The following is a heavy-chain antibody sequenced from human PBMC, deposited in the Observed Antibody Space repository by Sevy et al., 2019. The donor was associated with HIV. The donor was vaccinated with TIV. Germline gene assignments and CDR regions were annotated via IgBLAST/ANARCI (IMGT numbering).Heavy chain of an antibody. J-gene: IGHJ4*02. CDR2: IFPIFATA. CDR3: TSGLAVSVDY. CDR1: GGTCSSSA. Sequence: ASVKVSCKASGGTCSSSAISWVRQAPGQGLEWMGGIFPIFATANYAQKFQGRLTITADESTCTAYMELSSLRSDETSVYYCTSGLAVSVDYWGQGTLVTVSS. V-gene: IGHV1-69*13. D-gene: IGHD6-19*01.